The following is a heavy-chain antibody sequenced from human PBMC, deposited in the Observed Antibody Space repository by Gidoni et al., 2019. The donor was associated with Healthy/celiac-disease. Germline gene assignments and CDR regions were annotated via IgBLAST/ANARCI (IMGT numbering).Heavy chain of an antibody. CDR2: ISYDGSNK. J-gene: IGHJ2*01. V-gene: IGHV3-30*18. D-gene: IGHD3-22*01. CDR3: AKDYHDGSGYYSWYFDL. Sequence: QAPGKGLEWVAVISYDGSNKYYADSVKGRFTISRDNSKNPLYLQMNSLRAEDTAVYYCAKDYHDGSGYYSWYFDLWGRGTLVTVSS.